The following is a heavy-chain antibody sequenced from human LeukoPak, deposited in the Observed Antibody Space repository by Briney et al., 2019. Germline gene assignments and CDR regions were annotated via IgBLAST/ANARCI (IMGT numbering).Heavy chain of an antibody. J-gene: IGHJ4*02. D-gene: IGHD6-19*01. CDR3: ARGVLGSSGWYVDY. V-gene: IGHV4-34*01. Sequence: SETLSLTCAVYGGSFSGYYWSWIRQPPGKGLEWIGGINHSGSTNYNPSLKSRVTISVDTSKNQFSLKLSSVTAADTAVYYCARGVLGSSGWYVDYWGQGTLVTVSS. CDR2: INHSGST. CDR1: GGSFSGYY.